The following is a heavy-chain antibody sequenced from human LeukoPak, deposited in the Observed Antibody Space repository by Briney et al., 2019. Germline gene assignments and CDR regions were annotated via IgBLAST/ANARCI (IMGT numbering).Heavy chain of an antibody. D-gene: IGHD2-15*01. CDR1: GDSLGSYF. CDR2: MHPSGSS. CDR3: ARLAGGNCGVFDY. V-gene: IGHV4-4*09. J-gene: IGHJ4*02. Sequence: SETLSLTCTVSGDSLGSYFWSWIRQPPGKGLEWIGDMHPSGSSNYNPSLRSRVTTSVDTSKNQFSLKLNSVTAADTAVYYCARLAGGNCGVFDYWGQGTLVTVSS.